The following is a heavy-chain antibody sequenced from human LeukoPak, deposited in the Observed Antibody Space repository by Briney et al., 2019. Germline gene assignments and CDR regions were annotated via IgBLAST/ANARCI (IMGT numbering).Heavy chain of an antibody. Sequence: ASVKVSCKASGGTFSSYAISWVRQAPGQGLEWMGGIIPIFGTANYAQKFQGRVTITADETTSTAYMELSSLRSEATAVYYCARDRCGGDCYSSNWGQGTLVTVSS. CDR1: GGTFSSYA. D-gene: IGHD2-21*01. CDR3: ARDRCGGDCYSSN. CDR2: IIPIFGTA. V-gene: IGHV1-69*13. J-gene: IGHJ4*02.